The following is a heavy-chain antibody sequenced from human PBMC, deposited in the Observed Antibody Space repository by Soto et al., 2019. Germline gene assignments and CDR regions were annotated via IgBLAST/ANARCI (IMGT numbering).Heavy chain of an antibody. CDR3: ARDGWDIVVVPAAMTSHNWFDP. J-gene: IGHJ5*02. V-gene: IGHV6-1*01. Sequence: SQTLSLTCAISGDGVSSNSAAWNWIRQSPSRGLEWLGRTYYRSKWYNDYAVSVKSRITINPDTSKNQFSLQLNSVTPEDTAVYYCARDGWDIVVVPAAMTSHNWFDPWGQGTLVTVSS. CDR2: TYYRSKWYN. D-gene: IGHD2-2*01. CDR1: GDGVSSNSAA.